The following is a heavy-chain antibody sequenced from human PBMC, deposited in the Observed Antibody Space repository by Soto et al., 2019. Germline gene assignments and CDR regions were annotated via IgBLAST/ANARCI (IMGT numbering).Heavy chain of an antibody. J-gene: IGHJ4*02. Sequence: QLQLVESGGGMVQPGKSLRLSCAASGFTFSTYGMHWVRQAPGKGLEWVALISSDGGVTKYVDSVKGRFTISRDSSTNTLFLQMNSLRAEDTAVYYCATGRLAYSGSYSVDYWGQGTLVTVSS. CDR3: ATGRLAYSGSYSVDY. V-gene: IGHV3-30*03. CDR2: ISSDGGVT. CDR1: GFTFSTYG. D-gene: IGHD1-26*01.